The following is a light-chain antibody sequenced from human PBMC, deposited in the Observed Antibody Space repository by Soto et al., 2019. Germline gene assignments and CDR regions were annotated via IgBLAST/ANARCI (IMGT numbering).Light chain of an antibody. V-gene: IGKV3-15*01. CDR1: QSISDN. Sequence: EIVMTQSPATLSVSPGERVTLSCRASQSISDNLAWYQQKPGQPPRLLIYVASTRATGVPARFSGSGSGTEFSRTISSLQSEDFAGYYCQQYNKWPPQYTFGQGSKLEIK. CDR2: VAS. CDR3: QQYNKWPPQYT. J-gene: IGKJ2*01.